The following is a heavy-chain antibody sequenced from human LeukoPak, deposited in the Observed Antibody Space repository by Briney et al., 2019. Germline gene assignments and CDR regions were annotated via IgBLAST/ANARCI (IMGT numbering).Heavy chain of an antibody. V-gene: IGHV4-34*01. Sequence: PSETLSLTCGVSGGSFSDYYWSWIRQSPEKGLEWIGDINHSGNSNYNPSLKSRVTISVDTSRNQFSLKLSSVTAADTAVYYCARLKKGIAASQYYYYYMDVWGKGTTVTISS. D-gene: IGHD6-13*01. CDR3: ARLKKGIAASQYYYYYMDV. CDR2: INHSGNS. J-gene: IGHJ6*03. CDR1: GGSFSDYY.